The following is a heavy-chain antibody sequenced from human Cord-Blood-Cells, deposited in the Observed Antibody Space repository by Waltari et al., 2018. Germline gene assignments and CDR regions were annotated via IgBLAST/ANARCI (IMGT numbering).Heavy chain of an antibody. J-gene: IGHJ5*02. CDR3: ARGPLRATVTKNWCDP. CDR2: INPNSGGT. CDR1: GYTFTGYY. V-gene: IGHV1-2*04. D-gene: IGHD4-17*01. Sequence: QVQLVQSGAEVKKPGASVKVSCKASGYTFTGYYMHWVRQAPGQGLEWMGWINPNSGGTNYAQKFQGWVTMTRDTSISTAYMELSRLRSDDTAVYYCARGPLRATVTKNWCDPWGQGTLVTVSS.